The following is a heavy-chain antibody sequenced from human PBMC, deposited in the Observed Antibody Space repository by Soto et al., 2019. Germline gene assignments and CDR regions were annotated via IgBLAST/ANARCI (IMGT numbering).Heavy chain of an antibody. Sequence: SGTLFLSRTLSCWALSRSSFYWGWVRQPPGKGLEWIGSIYYSGSTYYNPSLKSRVTISVDTSKNQFSLELSSVTAADTAVYYCARYTWIQLWSDIDYWGQGTLVTVSS. J-gene: IGHJ4*02. D-gene: IGHD5-18*01. CDR3: ARYTWIQLWSDIDY. CDR1: CWALSRSSFY. V-gene: IGHV4-39*01. CDR2: IYYSGST.